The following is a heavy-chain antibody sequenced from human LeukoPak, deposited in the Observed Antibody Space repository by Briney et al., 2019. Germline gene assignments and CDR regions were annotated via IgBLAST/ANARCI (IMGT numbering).Heavy chain of an antibody. CDR2: IWYDGSNK. J-gene: IGHJ4*02. Sequence: PGGSLRLSCAASGFTFSSYGMHWVRQAPDKGLEWVAVIWYDGSNKYYADSVKGRFTISRDNSKNTLYLQMNSLRAEDTAVYYCARDMEVAGTSIDYWGQGTLVTVSS. V-gene: IGHV3-33*01. CDR3: ARDMEVAGTSIDY. D-gene: IGHD6-19*01. CDR1: GFTFSSYG.